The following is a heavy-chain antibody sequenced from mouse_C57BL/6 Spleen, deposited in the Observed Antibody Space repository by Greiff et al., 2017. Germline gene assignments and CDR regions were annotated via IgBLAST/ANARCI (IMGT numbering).Heavy chain of an antibody. CDR2: INPSTGGT. D-gene: IGHD3-2*02. V-gene: IGHV1-42*01. Sequence: EVQLQQSGPELVKPGASVKISCKASGYSFTGYYMNWVKQSPEKSLEWIGEINPSTGGTTYNQKFKAKATLTVDKSSSTAYMQLKSLTSEDSAVYYCAKTDQAYAGWLAYWGQGTLVTVSA. CDR1: GYSFTGYY. CDR3: AKTDQAYAGWLAY. J-gene: IGHJ3*01.